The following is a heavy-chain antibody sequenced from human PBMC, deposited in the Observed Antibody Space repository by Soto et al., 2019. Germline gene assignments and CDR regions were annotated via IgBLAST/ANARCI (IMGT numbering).Heavy chain of an antibody. J-gene: IGHJ6*02. CDR2: ISYSGST. V-gene: IGHV4-31*11. CDR1: GDFIPSVSYY. CDR3: TREGGVLSSMFGVGGLDV. Sequence: QVQLQQSGPGLLKPSQTLSLTCAVSGDFIPSVSYYWTGIRPRPGEGRAWIGYISYSGSTSYNPSLKSRVSISVVTSTNQSSLKLASVTAADTALYYCTREGGVLSSMFGVGGLDVWGQGTTVIVSS. D-gene: IGHD3-3*01.